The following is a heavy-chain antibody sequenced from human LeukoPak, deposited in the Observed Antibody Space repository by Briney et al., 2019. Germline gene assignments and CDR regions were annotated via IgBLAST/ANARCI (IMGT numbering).Heavy chain of an antibody. Sequence: KPSETLSLTCAVYGGSFSGYYWSWIRQPPGKGQEWIGEINHSGSTNYNPSLKSRVSISIDTSKNQFSLKLSSVTAADTAVYYCASLVVVAATPNDAFDIWGQGTMVTVSS. CDR3: ASLVVVAATPNDAFDI. CDR2: INHSGST. V-gene: IGHV4-34*01. D-gene: IGHD2-15*01. CDR1: GGSFSGYY. J-gene: IGHJ3*02.